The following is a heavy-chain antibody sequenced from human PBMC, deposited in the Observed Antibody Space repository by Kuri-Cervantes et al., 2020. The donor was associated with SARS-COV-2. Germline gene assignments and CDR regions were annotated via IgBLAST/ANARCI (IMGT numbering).Heavy chain of an antibody. J-gene: IGHJ4*02. CDR1: GYSFTSYW. V-gene: IGHV5-51*01. CDR3: ARLGSISWYPGPFDY. D-gene: IGHD6-13*01. Sequence: KVSCKGSGYSFTSYWIGWVRQMPGKGLEWMGIIYPGDSDTRYSPSIQGQVTISANKSISTAYLQWSSLKASDTAMYYCARLGSISWYPGPFDYWGQGTLVTVSS. CDR2: IYPGDSDT.